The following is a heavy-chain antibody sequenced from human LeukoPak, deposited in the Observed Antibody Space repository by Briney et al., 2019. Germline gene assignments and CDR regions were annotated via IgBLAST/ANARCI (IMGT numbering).Heavy chain of an antibody. CDR3: ASGSSYDFWSGYYRFRY. V-gene: IGHV3-21*01. CDR2: ISSSSSYI. CDR1: GFTLSSYS. D-gene: IGHD3-3*01. J-gene: IGHJ4*02. Sequence: PGGSLRLSCAASGFTLSSYSMNWVRQAPGKGLEWVSSISSSSSYIYYADSVKGRFTISRDNAKNSLYLQMNSLRAEDTAVYYCASGSSYDFWSGYYRFRYWGQGTLVTVSS.